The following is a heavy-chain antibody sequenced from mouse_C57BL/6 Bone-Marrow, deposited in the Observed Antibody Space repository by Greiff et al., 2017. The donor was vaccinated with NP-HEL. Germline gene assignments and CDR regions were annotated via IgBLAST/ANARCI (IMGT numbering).Heavy chain of an antibody. CDR1: GFNIKDYY. V-gene: IGHV14-2*01. CDR3: ARSDGISYYVDY. J-gene: IGHJ2*01. CDR2: IDPEDGET. D-gene: IGHD2-3*01. Sequence: VQLQQSGAELVKPGASVMLFCTASGFNIKDYYMHWVKQRTEQGLEWIGRIDPEDGETKYAPQFQGKAPITADTSSNTAYLQLSSLTSEDTAVYYCARSDGISYYVDYWRQGTTLTVSS.